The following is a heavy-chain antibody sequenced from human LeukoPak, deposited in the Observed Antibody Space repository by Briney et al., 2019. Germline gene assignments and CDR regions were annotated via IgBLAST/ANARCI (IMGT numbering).Heavy chain of an antibody. CDR1: GYTFTGYY. D-gene: IGHD5-18*01. CDR2: INPNSGGT. J-gene: IGHJ4*02. CDR3: ARGPLRVDTAMVSGLGDY. Sequence: GASVKVSCKASGYTFTGYYMHWVRQAPGQGFEVRGWINPNSGGTNYAQKFQGRVTMTRDTSISTAYMELSRLRSDDTAVYYCARGPLRVDTAMVSGLGDYWGQGTLVTASS. V-gene: IGHV1-2*02.